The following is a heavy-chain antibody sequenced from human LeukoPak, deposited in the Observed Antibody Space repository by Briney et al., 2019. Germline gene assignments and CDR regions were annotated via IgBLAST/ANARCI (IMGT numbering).Heavy chain of an antibody. CDR3: ARDSGMKQQLDYFDN. D-gene: IGHD6-13*01. V-gene: IGHV1-46*01. CDR1: GYTFISYF. Sequence: ASVKVSCKASGYTFISYFMHWVRQAPGQGLEWMGIINPSGGSTSYTQKFQGRVAMTRDTSTSTVYMELSSLRSEDTAVYYCARDSGMKQQLDYFDNWGQGTLVTVSS. CDR2: INPSGGST. J-gene: IGHJ4*02.